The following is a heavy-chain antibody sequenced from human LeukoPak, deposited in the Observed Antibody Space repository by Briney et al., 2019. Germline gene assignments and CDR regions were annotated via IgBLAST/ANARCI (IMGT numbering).Heavy chain of an antibody. CDR1: GYTFTTFN. J-gene: IGHJ4*02. V-gene: IGHV1-18*01. CDR3: ARPHSLGGSFYVFDY. Sequence: GASVRVSCKTSGYTFTTFNIAWVRQAPGQGLEWLGWVSTYNGNTDYAQRVQGRVAMTTDTSTNTAYMDLRSLRPDDTAVYYCARPHSLGGSFYVFDYWGQGTLITVSS. D-gene: IGHD1-26*01. CDR2: VSTYNGNT.